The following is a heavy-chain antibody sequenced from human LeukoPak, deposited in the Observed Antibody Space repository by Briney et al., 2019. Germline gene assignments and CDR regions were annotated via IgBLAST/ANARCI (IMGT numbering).Heavy chain of an antibody. Sequence: SETLSLTCTVSGGSISSGSYYWSWIRQPAGKGLEWIGRIYTSESTNYNPSLKSRVTISVDTSKNQFSLKLSSVTAADTAVYYCARDGGLPMDPWGQGTLVTVSS. CDR2: IYTSEST. V-gene: IGHV4-61*02. CDR1: GGSISSGSYY. J-gene: IGHJ5*02. CDR3: ARDGGLPMDP. D-gene: IGHD3-16*01.